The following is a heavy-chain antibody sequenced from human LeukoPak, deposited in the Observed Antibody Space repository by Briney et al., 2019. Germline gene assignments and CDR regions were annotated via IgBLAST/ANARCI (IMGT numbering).Heavy chain of an antibody. D-gene: IGHD7-27*01. CDR3: ERDQRRANWVYNWFDP. J-gene: IGHJ5*02. CDR2: ISYDGSNK. V-gene: IGHV3-30-3*01. CDR1: GFTFSSYA. Sequence: PGGSLRLSCAASGFTFSSYAMHWVRQAPGKGLEWVAVISYDGSNKYYADSVKGRFTISRDNSKNTLYLQMNSLRAEDTAVYYCERDQRRANWVYNWFDPWGQGTLVTVSS.